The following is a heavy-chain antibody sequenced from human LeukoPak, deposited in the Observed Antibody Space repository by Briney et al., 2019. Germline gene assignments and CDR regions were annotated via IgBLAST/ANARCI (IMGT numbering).Heavy chain of an antibody. D-gene: IGHD3-3*01. V-gene: IGHV4-31*03. CDR2: NT. CDR1: GGSISSADYY. CDR3: ATAILTPSGFVWHFDL. Sequence: SETLSLTCTVSGGSISSADYYWSWIRQHPGKGLEWIGYNTYYNPSLKSRVTISVDPSKSQFSLKLTSVTAADTAVYYCATAILTPSGFVWHFDLWGRGTLVTVSS. J-gene: IGHJ2*01.